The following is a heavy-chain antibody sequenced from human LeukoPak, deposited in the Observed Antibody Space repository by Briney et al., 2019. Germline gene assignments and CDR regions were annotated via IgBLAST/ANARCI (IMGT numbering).Heavy chain of an antibody. CDR1: GGTFSSYA. CDR2: IIPIFGTA. CDR3: ARLPAGGWLQVLYYFDY. V-gene: IGHV1-69*06. D-gene: IGHD5-12*01. J-gene: IGHJ4*02. Sequence: SVKVSCKASGGTFSSYAISWVRQAPGQGLEWMGGIIPIFGTANYAQKFQGRVTITADKSTSTAYMELSSLRSDDTAVYYCARLPAGGWLQVLYYFDYWGQGTLVTVSS.